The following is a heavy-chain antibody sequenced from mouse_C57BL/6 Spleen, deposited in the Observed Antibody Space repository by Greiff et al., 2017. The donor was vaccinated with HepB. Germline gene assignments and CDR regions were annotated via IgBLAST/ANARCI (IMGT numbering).Heavy chain of an antibody. CDR1: GYTFTGYW. Sequence: QVQLQQSGAELMKPGASVKLSCKATGYTFTGYWIEWVKQRPGHGLEWIGEILPGSGSTNYNEKFKGKATFTADTSSNTAYMQLSSLTTEDSDIYYCARRDDGYWYFDVWGTGTTVTVSS. D-gene: IGHD2-3*01. V-gene: IGHV1-9*01. CDR2: ILPGSGST. J-gene: IGHJ1*03. CDR3: ARRDDGYWYFDV.